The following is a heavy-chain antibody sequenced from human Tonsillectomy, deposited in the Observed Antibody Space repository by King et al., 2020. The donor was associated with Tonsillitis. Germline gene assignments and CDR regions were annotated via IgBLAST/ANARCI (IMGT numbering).Heavy chain of an antibody. J-gene: IGHJ4*02. CDR3: AGEQWLVPSPFDY. Sequence: VQLVESGGGVVQPGRSLRLSCAASGFTFSSYAMHWVRQAPGKGLEWGAVISFDGSNKYYADSVKGRFTISRDNSKNTLYLQMNSLRTEDTAVYFCAGEQWLVPSPFDYWGQGTLVTVSS. D-gene: IGHD6-19*01. V-gene: IGHV3-30*01. CDR2: ISFDGSNK. CDR1: GFTFSSYA.